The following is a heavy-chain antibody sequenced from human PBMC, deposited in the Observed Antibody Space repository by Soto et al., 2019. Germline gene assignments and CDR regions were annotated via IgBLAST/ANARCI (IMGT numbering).Heavy chain of an antibody. CDR1: GYTFTSYA. V-gene: IGHV1-3*01. CDR2: INAGNGNT. Sequence: QVQLVQSGAEVKKPGASVKVSCKASGYTFTSYAMHWVRQAPGQRLEWMGWINAGNGNTKYSKKFQGRVTITRDTSESTAYTELRSLRSEATAVYYCARSIVVVTAAHYWGHGTLVIVSS. J-gene: IGHJ4*01. D-gene: IGHD2-21*02. CDR3: ARSIVVVTAAHY.